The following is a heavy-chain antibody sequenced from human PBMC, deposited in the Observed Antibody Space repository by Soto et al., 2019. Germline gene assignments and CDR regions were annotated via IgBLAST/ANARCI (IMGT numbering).Heavy chain of an antibody. CDR1: GYTFTSYG. CDR3: ASDGEYDYVWGSHNWFDP. CDR2: ISAYNGNT. Sequence: QVQLVQSGAEVKKPGASVKVSCKASGYTFTSYGISWVRQATGQGLEWMGWISAYNGNTNNAQKLQGRVTMTTDTSTSTAYMELRSLRSDDTAVYYCASDGEYDYVWGSHNWFDPWGQGTLVTVSS. D-gene: IGHD3-16*01. V-gene: IGHV1-18*01. J-gene: IGHJ5*02.